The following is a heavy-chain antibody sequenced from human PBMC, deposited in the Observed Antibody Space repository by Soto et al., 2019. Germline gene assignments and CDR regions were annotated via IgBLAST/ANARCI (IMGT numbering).Heavy chain of an antibody. D-gene: IGHD3-16*01. Sequence: EVQLVESGGGLVKPGGSLRLSCAASGLTFSYVWMSWVRQAPGKRLEWVARIKSKTEGGTTDYAAPVKSRFIISRDDPKSTMSLEIAGLKSVDTAIYYCTTDEVINGYVWGSVRPFGYGMDVWGQGTTVTVSS. V-gene: IGHV3-15*01. J-gene: IGHJ6*02. CDR1: GLTFSYVW. CDR3: TTDEVINGYVWGSVRPFGYGMDV. CDR2: IKSKTEGGTT.